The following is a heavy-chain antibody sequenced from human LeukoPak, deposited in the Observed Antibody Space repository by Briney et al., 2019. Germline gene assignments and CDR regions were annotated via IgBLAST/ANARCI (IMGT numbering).Heavy chain of an antibody. J-gene: IGHJ3*02. V-gene: IGHV3-30-3*01. CDR2: ISYDGSNK. D-gene: IGHD3-22*01. CDR3: AREQDYYDSTGGNDAFDI. CDR1: GFTFSSYA. Sequence: TGGSLRLSCAASGFTFSSYAMHWVRQAPGKGLEWVAVISYDGSNKYYADSVKGRFTTSRDNSKNTLYLQMNSLRAEDTAVYYCAREQDYYDSTGGNDAFDIWGQGTMVTVSS.